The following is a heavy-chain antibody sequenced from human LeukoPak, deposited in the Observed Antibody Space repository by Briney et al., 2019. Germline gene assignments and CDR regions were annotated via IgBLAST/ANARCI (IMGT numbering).Heavy chain of an antibody. Sequence: SVKVSCKASGGTFSSYAISWVRQAPGQGLEWMGGIIPIFGTANYAQKFQGRVTITTDESTSTAYMELSSLRSEDTAVYYCARVGLPLGELPSLPIYYFDYWGQGTLVTVSS. CDR1: GGTFSSYA. J-gene: IGHJ4*02. CDR2: IIPIFGTA. V-gene: IGHV1-69*05. D-gene: IGHD3-16*02. CDR3: ARVGLPLGELPSLPIYYFDY.